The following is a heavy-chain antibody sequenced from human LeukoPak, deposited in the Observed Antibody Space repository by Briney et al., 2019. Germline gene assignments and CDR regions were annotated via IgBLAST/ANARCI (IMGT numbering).Heavy chain of an antibody. Sequence: SETLSLTCTVSGGSMTHYFWNWIRQAPGKGLEWIGYTHTSGSPDYSRSLKSRVTISLDTSKNHFSLMLSSVTAADTAVYFCARATQRYCSGTTCFPYWIDTWGQGTLATVSS. D-gene: IGHD2-2*01. CDR1: GGSMTHYF. J-gene: IGHJ5*02. V-gene: IGHV4-4*09. CDR3: ARATQRYCSGTTCFPYWIDT. CDR2: THTSGSP.